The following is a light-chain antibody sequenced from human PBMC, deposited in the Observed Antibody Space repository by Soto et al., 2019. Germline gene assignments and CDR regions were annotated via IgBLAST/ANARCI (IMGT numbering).Light chain of an antibody. J-gene: IGLJ1*01. CDR2: EVN. CDR1: SSDVGGYKY. CDR3: SSYTVINNLKL. V-gene: IGLV2-8*01. Sequence: QSVLTQPPSASGSPGQSVTISCTGTSSDVGGYKYVSWYQQHPGKAPKLMIFEVNKRPSGVPNRSSGSKTGNTASLTVSGLQAKYEDDYYSSSYTVINNLKLFGTRTKVTV.